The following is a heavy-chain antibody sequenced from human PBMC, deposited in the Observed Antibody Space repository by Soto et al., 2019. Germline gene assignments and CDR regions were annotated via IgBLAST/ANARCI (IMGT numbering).Heavy chain of an antibody. D-gene: IGHD6-19*01. CDR2: ISYDGSNK. Sequence: QVQLVESGGGVVQPGRSLRLSCAASGFTFSSYGMHWVRQAPGKGLEWVAVISYDGSNKYYADSVKGRFTISRDNSKNTLYLQMNSLRAEDTAVYYCAKDTGIAVAVARYYGMDVWGQGTTVTVSS. CDR1: GFTFSSYG. CDR3: AKDTGIAVAVARYYGMDV. J-gene: IGHJ6*02. V-gene: IGHV3-30*18.